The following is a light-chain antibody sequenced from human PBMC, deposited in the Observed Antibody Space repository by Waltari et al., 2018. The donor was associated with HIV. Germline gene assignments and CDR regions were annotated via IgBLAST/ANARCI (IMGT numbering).Light chain of an antibody. J-gene: IGLJ3*02. V-gene: IGLV3-21*02. Sequence: YVLTQPPSVSVAPNQTATVACIGENIGVRDVHWYRQRSGQAPEVVIHDGRGRAPGIPGRITGSNSGDMATLTIASVEAGDEAVYYCQVWGATNVWVFGGGTKVTVL. CDR2: DGR. CDR1: NIGVRD. CDR3: QVWGATNVWV.